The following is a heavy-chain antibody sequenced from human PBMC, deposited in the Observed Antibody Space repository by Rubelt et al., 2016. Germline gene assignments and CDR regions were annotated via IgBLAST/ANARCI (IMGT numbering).Heavy chain of an antibody. J-gene: IGHJ4*02. D-gene: IGHD2-8*02. V-gene: IGHV4-34*01. Sequence: QVQLQQWGAGLLKPSETLSLTCAVYGGSFSGYYWSWIRQPPGKGLEWIGEINHSGSTNYNPSLKSRSTISVDTSKNQFSLKLSSGTAADTAVYYCARLLGGGVSYWGQGTLVTVSS. CDR3: ARLLGGGVSY. CDR1: GGSFSGYY. CDR2: INHSGST.